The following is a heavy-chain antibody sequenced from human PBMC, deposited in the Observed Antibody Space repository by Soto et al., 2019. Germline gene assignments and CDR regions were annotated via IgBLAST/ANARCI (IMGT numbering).Heavy chain of an antibody. D-gene: IGHD3-16*02. V-gene: IGHV3-11*01. CDR2: ISDNGSTI. J-gene: IGHJ4*02. CDR3: ARDIMITFGGIVVTGGFDY. Sequence: QVQLVESGGGLVKPGGSLRLSCAASGFTFSDYYISWIRQAPGKXXXWVSYISDNGSTIYYADSVKGRFTISRDNAKNSLYLQMNTLRAEDTAVYYCARDIMITFGGIVVTGGFDYWGQGTLVTVSS. CDR1: GFTFSDYY.